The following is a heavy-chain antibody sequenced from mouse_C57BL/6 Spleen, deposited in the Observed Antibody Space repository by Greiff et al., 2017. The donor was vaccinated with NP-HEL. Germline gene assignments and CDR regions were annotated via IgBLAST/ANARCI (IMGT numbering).Heavy chain of an antibody. CDR1: GYTFTDYY. V-gene: IGHV1-19*01. CDR3: ATYYGPGYYAMDY. Sequence: EVQLQQSGPVLVKPGASVKMSCKASGYTFTDYYMNWVKQSHGKSLESIGVINPYNGGTSYNQKFKGKATLTVDKSSSTAYMELNSLTSEDSAVYYCATYYGPGYYAMDYWGQGTSVTVSS. D-gene: IGHD2-10*01. CDR2: INPYNGGT. J-gene: IGHJ4*01.